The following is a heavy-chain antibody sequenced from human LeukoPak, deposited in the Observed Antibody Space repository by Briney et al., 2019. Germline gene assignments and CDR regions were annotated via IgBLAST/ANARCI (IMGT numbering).Heavy chain of an antibody. CDR3: ARTGSFYYDSSGSLGY. CDR1: GYIFTDYY. CDR2: INPNSGGT. D-gene: IGHD3-22*01. V-gene: IGHV1-2*02. J-gene: IGHJ4*02. Sequence: ASVKVSCRALGYIFTDYYIYWVRQAPGQGLEWMGWINPNSGGTNYAQKFQGRVTITRNTSISTAYMELSSLRSEDTAVYYCARTGSFYYDSSGSLGYWGQGTLVTVSS.